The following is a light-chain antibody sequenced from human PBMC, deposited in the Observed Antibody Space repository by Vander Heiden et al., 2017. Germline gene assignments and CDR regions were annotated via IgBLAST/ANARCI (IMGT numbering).Light chain of an antibody. V-gene: IGKV4-1*01. J-gene: IGKJ1*01. CDR3: QQYYSTPS. CDR1: SNILSSSNNKNY. CDR2: WSS. Sequence: DIVMTQSHDSLAVYLGERATINCKSSSNILSSSNNKNYLAWYQQKRGQPPKLIFSWSSSRRFGVPELFTASVSGTQFTLTITALQSEDVAIYFCQQYYSTPSFGQGTKVEIK.